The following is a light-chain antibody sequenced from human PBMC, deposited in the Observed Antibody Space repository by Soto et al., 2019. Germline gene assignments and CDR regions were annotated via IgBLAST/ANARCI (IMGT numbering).Light chain of an antibody. V-gene: IGKV3-20*01. CDR2: GAS. Sequence: EIVLTQSPGTLSLSPGERATLSCRASQSVSTSSLAWYQQKPGQAPRLLIYGASSRATGIPDRVSGSGSGADFTLSICRLEPEDFAMYYCQQYGSSPYTFGQGTKLAIK. J-gene: IGKJ2*01. CDR3: QQYGSSPYT. CDR1: QSVSTSS.